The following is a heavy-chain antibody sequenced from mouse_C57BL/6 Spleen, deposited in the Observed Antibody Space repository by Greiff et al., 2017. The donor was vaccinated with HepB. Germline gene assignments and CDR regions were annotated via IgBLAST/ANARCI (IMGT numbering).Heavy chain of an antibody. CDR3: ARSKGNYYGRENYFDV. V-gene: IGHV1-20*01. Sequence: VQLKQSGPELVKPGDSVKISCKASGYSFTGYFMNWVMQSHGKSLEWIGRINPYNGDTFYNQKFKGKATLTVDKSSSTAHMELRSLTSEDSAVYYCARSKGNYYGRENYFDVWGTGTTVTVSS. J-gene: IGHJ1*03. D-gene: IGHD1-1*01. CDR1: GYSFTGYF. CDR2: INPYNGDT.